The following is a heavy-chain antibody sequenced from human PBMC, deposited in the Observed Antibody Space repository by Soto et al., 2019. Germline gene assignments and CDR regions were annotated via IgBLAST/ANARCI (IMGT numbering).Heavy chain of an antibody. CDR2: IYYSGST. D-gene: IGHD5-18*01. CDR1: GGSISSGGYY. J-gene: IGHJ4*02. CDR3: VRDTPRGYSYGSFDY. Sequence: QVQLQESGPGLVKPSQTLSLTCTVSGGSISSGGYYWSWIRQHPGKGLEWIGYIYYSGSTYYNPSRKSRVTISVDTSKNQFSLKLSSVTAADTAVYYCVRDTPRGYSYGSFDYWGQGTLVTVSS. V-gene: IGHV4-31*03.